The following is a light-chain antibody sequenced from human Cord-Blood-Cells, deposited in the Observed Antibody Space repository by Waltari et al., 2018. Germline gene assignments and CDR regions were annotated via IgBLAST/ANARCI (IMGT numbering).Light chain of an antibody. J-gene: IGLJ2*01. CDR1: SSNIGSNT. CDR2: SNN. V-gene: IGLV1-44*01. Sequence: QSVLTQPPSASGTPGQRVTISCSGSSSNIGSNTVNWYQQLPGTAPQLLINSNNQRPAGVPDRFSGSKSGTSASLAISGLQSEDEADYYCAAWDDSLNGPVFGGGTKLTVL. CDR3: AAWDDSLNGPV.